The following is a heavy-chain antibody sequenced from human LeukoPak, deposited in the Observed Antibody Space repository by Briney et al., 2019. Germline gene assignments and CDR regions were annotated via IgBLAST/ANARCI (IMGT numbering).Heavy chain of an antibody. CDR3: ARVVRGVHLWRLRFDP. Sequence: SETLSLTCTVSGGSISSYYWSWIRQPPGKGLEWIGYIYYSGSTNYNPSLKSRVTISVDTSKNQFSLKLSSVTAADTAVYYCARVVRGVHLWRLRFDPWGQGTLVTVSS. CDR1: GGSISSYY. J-gene: IGHJ5*02. V-gene: IGHV4-59*01. CDR2: IYYSGST. D-gene: IGHD3-10*01.